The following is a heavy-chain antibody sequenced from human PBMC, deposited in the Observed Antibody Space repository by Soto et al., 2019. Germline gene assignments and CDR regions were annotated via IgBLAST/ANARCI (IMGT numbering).Heavy chain of an antibody. D-gene: IGHD5-18*01. J-gene: IGHJ3*02. CDR1: GYTFTSYS. CDR3: ASSESGYSYGYGAFDI. V-gene: IGHV1-18*04. CDR2: ISAYNGNT. Sequence: ASVKVSCKASGYTFTSYSISWVRQAPGQGLEWMGWISAYNGNTNYAQKLQGRVTMTTDTSTSTAYMELRSLRSDDTAVYYCASSESGYSYGYGAFDIWGQGTMVTVSS.